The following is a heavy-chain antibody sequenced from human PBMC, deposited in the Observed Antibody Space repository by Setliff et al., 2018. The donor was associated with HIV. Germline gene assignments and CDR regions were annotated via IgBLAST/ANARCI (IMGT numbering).Heavy chain of an antibody. D-gene: IGHD6-19*01. CDR2: INPNSGGT. J-gene: IGHJ4*02. CDR3: ARDGGYSSGWDFDY. V-gene: IGHV1-2*02. Sequence: ASVKVSCKASGYTFTGYYMHWVRQAPGQGLEWMGWINPNSGGTNYAQKFQGRVTMTRDTSISTAYMELSRLRSDDTAVYYCARDGGYSSGWDFDYWGQGTQVTVSS. CDR1: GYTFTGYY.